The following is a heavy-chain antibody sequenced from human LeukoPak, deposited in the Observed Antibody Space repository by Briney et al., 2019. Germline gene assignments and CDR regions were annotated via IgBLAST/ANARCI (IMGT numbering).Heavy chain of an antibody. CDR2: ISYDGSNK. CDR3: ANELLRYFLYGMDV. Sequence: GGSLRLSCAASGLTFSNYAVHWVRQAPGKGLEWVAVISYDGSNKYYADSVKGRFTFSRDNSKNTLYLQMNSLRAEDTAVYYCANELLRYFLYGMDVWGQGTTVTVSS. J-gene: IGHJ6*02. D-gene: IGHD3-9*01. CDR1: GLTFSNYA. V-gene: IGHV3-30*18.